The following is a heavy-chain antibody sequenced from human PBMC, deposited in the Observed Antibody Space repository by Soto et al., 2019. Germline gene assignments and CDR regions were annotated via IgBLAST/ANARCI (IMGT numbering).Heavy chain of an antibody. CDR3: ARRSSGWYFDY. D-gene: IGHD6-19*01. CDR1: RFTFSRYA. Sequence: RGSLRLSCAAPRFTFSRYAMNWVRQAPGKGLEWVSVISGSGGSTYYADSVKGRFTISRDNSKNTLYLQMNSLRAEDTAVYYCARRSSGWYFDYWGQGT. V-gene: IGHV3-23*01. CDR2: ISGSGGST. J-gene: IGHJ4*02.